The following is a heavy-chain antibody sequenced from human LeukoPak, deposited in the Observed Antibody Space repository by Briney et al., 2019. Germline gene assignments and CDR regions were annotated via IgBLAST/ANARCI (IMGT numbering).Heavy chain of an antibody. Sequence: PGGSLRLSCAASGFTFSNYAMSWVRQAPQEGLEWVSVISGSGGNIYYADSVKGRFTISRDNSKNTLYLQINNLRADDTAVYYCATGNSGWYAPIDYWGHGTLVTVSS. J-gene: IGHJ4*01. CDR3: ATGNSGWYAPIDY. CDR2: ISGSGGNI. CDR1: GFTFSNYA. V-gene: IGHV3-23*01. D-gene: IGHD6-19*01.